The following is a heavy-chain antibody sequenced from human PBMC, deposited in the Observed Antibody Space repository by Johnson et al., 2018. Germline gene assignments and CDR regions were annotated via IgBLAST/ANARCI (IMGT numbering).Heavy chain of an antibody. J-gene: IGHJ3*02. CDR2: IYYSGST. V-gene: IGHV4-59*01. CDR1: GGSITTNF. Sequence: QVQLQESGPGLVKPSVPLSLCCTVSGGSITTNFYSWIRQPPGKGLEWIGHIYYSGSTTYNPSLKSRVIFSTDTSNNQVSLQLRSVTAADTAIYYCARVITSSDWLLRPTAFDIWGLGTVVTVSS. D-gene: IGHD3-9*01. CDR3: ARVITSSDWLLRPTAFDI.